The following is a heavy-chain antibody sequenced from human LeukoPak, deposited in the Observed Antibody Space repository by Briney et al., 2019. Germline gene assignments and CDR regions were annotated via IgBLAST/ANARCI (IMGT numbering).Heavy chain of an antibody. CDR2: IIPILGIA. D-gene: IGHD2-15*01. V-gene: IGHV1-69*04. Sequence: SVKVSCKASGGTFSSYAISWVRQAPGQGLEWMGRIIPILGIANYAQKFQGRVTITADKSTSTAYMELRSLRSDDTAVYYCARAGHCSGGSCYPGRFDYWGQGTLVTVSS. CDR1: GGTFSSYA. J-gene: IGHJ4*02. CDR3: ARAGHCSGGSCYPGRFDY.